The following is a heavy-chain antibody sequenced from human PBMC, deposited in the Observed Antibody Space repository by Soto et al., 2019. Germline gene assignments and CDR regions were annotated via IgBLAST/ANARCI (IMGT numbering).Heavy chain of an antibody. J-gene: IGHJ6*02. CDR3: TVTTVTWGNYYYGMDV. CDR1: GFTFGDYA. D-gene: IGHD4-17*01. Sequence: GGSLRLSCTASGFTFGDYAMSWFRQAPGKGLEWVGFIRSKAYGGTTEYAASVKGRFTISRDDSKSIAYLQMNSLKTEDTAVYYCTVTTVTWGNYYYGMDVWGQGTTVTVSS. CDR2: IRSKAYGGTT. V-gene: IGHV3-49*03.